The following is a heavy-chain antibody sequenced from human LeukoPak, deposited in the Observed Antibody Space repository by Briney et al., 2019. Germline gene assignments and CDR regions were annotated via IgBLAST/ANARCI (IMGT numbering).Heavy chain of an antibody. V-gene: IGHV3-23*01. CDR1: GFTFSSYA. CDR2: ISGSGGST. CDR3: AEDISSTVTSTYDY. Sequence: GGSLRLSCAASGFTFSSYAMSWVRQAPGKGLEWVSAISGSGGSTYYADSVKGRFTISRDNSKNTLYLQMNSLRAEDTALYYCAEDISSTVTSTYDYWGQGTLVTVSS. D-gene: IGHD4-17*01. J-gene: IGHJ4*02.